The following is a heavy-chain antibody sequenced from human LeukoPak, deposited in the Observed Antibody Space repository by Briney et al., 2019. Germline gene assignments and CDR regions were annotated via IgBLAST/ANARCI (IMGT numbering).Heavy chain of an antibody. CDR2: ISAYNGNT. J-gene: IGHJ6*03. D-gene: IGHD2-2*01. CDR3: ARGLVPANYYYYYMDV. CDR1: GYTFTSYG. Sequence: APVKVSCKASGYTFTSYGISWVRQAPGQGLEWMGWISAYNGNTNYAQKLQGRVTMTTDTSTSTAYMELRSLRSDDTAVYYCARGLVPANYYYYYMDVWGKGTTVTVSS. V-gene: IGHV1-18*01.